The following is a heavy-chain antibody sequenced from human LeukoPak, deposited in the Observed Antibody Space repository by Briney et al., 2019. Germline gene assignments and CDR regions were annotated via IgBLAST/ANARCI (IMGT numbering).Heavy chain of an antibody. CDR2: ISAYNGNT. CDR1: GCSFTSYG. J-gene: IGHJ6*02. D-gene: IGHD4-17*01. Sequence: GASVKVSCKASGCSFTSYGISWVRQAPGQGREWMGWISAYNGNTNYAQKLQGRVTMTTDTSTSTAYMELRSLRSDDTAVYYCAKVSYGDPFYYYYYGMDVWGQGTTVTVSS. V-gene: IGHV1-18*01. CDR3: AKVSYGDPFYYYYYGMDV.